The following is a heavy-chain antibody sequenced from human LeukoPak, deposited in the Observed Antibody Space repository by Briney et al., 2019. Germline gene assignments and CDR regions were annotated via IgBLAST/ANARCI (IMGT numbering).Heavy chain of an antibody. CDR2: TSGSGGST. J-gene: IGHJ4*02. V-gene: IGHV3-23*01. D-gene: IGHD3-22*01. CDR3: VRDDDRPDNGLDY. Sequence: SGGSLRLSCAASGLTFSTYAMSWVRQAPGKGLEWVALTSGSGGSTYYADSMKGRFTISRDNSKNTLYLQMNSLRAEDTAVYYCVRDDDRPDNGLDYWGQGTLVTVSS. CDR1: GLTFSTYA.